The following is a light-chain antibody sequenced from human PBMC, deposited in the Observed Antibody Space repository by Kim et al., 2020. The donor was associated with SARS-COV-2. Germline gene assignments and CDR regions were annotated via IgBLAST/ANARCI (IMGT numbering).Light chain of an antibody. CDR2: EVT. J-gene: IGLJ3*02. CDR1: SSDVGGYNY. CDR3: NSYVGNNNLV. V-gene: IGLV2-8*01. Sequence: GQSVTISCTGTSSDVGGYNYVSWYQHHPGKAPKLMIYEVTKRPSGVPDRFSGSKSGNTASLTVSGLQADDEADYYCNSYVGNNNLVFGGGTQLTVL.